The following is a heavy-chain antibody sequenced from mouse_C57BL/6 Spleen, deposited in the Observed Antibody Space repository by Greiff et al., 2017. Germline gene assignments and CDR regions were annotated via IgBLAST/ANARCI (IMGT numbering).Heavy chain of an antibody. J-gene: IGHJ3*01. D-gene: IGHD2-2*01. CDR3: ARGYGYDGRDWFAY. CDR2: INPGSGGT. V-gene: IGHV1-54*01. Sequence: VQLQQSGAELVRPGTSVKVSCKASGYAFTNYLIEWVKQRPGQGLEWIGVINPGSGGTNYNEKFKGKATLTADKSSSTAYMQLSSLTSEDSAVYFCARGYGYDGRDWFAYWGQGTLVTVSA. CDR1: GYAFTNYL.